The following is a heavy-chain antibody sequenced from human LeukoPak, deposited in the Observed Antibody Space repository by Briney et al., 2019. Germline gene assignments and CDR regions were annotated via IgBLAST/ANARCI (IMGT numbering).Heavy chain of an antibody. CDR3: TRLDYGDYRFDY. CDR2: IRSKANNYAT. V-gene: IGHV3-73*01. CDR1: GFTFRSYR. Sequence: GGSLRLSCAASGFTFRSYRMNWVRQAPGKGLEWVGRIRSKANNYATAYAASVKGRFTISRDDSKNTAYLQMNSLKTEDTAVYYCTRLDYGDYRFDYWGQGTLVTVSS. D-gene: IGHD4-17*01. J-gene: IGHJ4*02.